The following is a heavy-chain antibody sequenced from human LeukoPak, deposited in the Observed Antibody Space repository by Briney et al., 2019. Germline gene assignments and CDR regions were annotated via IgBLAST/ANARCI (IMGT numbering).Heavy chain of an antibody. CDR2: IYYSGST. J-gene: IGHJ5*02. Sequence: SETLSLTCTVSGGSISSHYWSWIRQPPGKGLEWIGYIYYSGSTNYNPSLKSRVTISVDTSKNQFSLKLSSVTAAGTAVYYCARAARAVAARENWFDPWGQGTLVTVSS. CDR1: GGSISSHY. CDR3: ARAARAVAARENWFDP. D-gene: IGHD6-19*01. V-gene: IGHV4-59*11.